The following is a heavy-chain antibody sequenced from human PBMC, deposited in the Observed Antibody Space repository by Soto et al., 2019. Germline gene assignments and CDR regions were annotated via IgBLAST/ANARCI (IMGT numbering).Heavy chain of an antibody. V-gene: IGHV4-59*08. J-gene: IGHJ4*02. CDR2: IYYSGST. CDR3: ARSPSSRVPAADY. Sequence: SETLSLTCTVSGGSISSYYWSWIRQPPGKGLEWIGYIYYSGSTNYNPSLKSRVTISVDTSKNQFSLKLSSVTAADTAVYYCARSPSSRVPAADYWGQGTLVTVSS. CDR1: GGSISSYY. D-gene: IGHD2-2*01.